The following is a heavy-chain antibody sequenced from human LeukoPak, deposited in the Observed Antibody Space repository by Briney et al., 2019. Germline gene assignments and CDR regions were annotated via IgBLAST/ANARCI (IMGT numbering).Heavy chain of an antibody. CDR2: MNWNGGST. CDR1: GVTFDDYG. J-gene: IGHJ3*02. CDR3: ARVVTIVGATSAVDI. Sequence: GGSLTLSCAASGVTFDDYGMSWVRHPPGKGLEWVSGMNWNGGSTVYADSVKGRFTISRDNAKNSLYLQMNSLSAEDTDLYYCARVVTIVGATSAVDIWGQGTMVTVSS. D-gene: IGHD1-26*01. V-gene: IGHV3-20*04.